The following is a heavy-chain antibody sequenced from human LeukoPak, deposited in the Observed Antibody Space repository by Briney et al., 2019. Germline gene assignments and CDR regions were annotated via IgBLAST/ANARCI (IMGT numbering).Heavy chain of an antibody. Sequence: ASVKVSCKASGYTLTAYYLHWVRQAPGQGLEWMGRVNPNSGGTTYAQKFQGRVTMTRDTSIGTAYMELSSLRSDDTAVYYCARPHYESSGLYVDAFDIWGQGTMVTVSS. CDR2: VNPNSGGT. CDR1: GYTLTAYY. V-gene: IGHV1-2*06. J-gene: IGHJ3*02. D-gene: IGHD3-22*01. CDR3: ARPHYESSGLYVDAFDI.